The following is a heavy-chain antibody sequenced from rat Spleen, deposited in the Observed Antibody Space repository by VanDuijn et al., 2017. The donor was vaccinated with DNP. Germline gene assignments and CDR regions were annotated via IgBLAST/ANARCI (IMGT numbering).Heavy chain of an antibody. CDR1: GFTFNNYW. D-gene: IGHD4-3*01. Sequence: EVQLVESGGDLVQPGRSLKLSCVASGFTFNNYWMTWIRQVPGKGLEWVASITNSGDSTYYRDSVKGRFTISRDNAKSTLYLQMDSLRSEDTATYYCTSPVPSGHYVMDAWGQGTSVTVSS. CDR3: TSPVPSGHYVMDA. J-gene: IGHJ4*01. V-gene: IGHV5-31*01. CDR2: ITNSGDST.